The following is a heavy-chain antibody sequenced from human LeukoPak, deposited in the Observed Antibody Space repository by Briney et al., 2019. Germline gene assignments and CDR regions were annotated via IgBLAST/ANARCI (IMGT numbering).Heavy chain of an antibody. V-gene: IGHV4-39*07. Sequence: SETLSLTCTVSGGSISSSSYYWGWIRQPPGKGLEWIGSIYYSGSTYYNPSLKSRVTISVDTSKNQLSLKLSSVTAADTAVYYCARAPSEGGVIVYTAYYFDYWGQGTLVTVSS. D-gene: IGHD3-16*02. CDR2: IYYSGST. CDR1: GGSISSSSYY. CDR3: ARAPSEGGVIVYTAYYFDY. J-gene: IGHJ4*02.